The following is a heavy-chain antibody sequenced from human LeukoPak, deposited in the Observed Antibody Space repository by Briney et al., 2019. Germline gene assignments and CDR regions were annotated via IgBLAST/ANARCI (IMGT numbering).Heavy chain of an antibody. J-gene: IGHJ4*02. V-gene: IGHV3-21*01. CDR3: ARVFAGFDY. CDR2: ISSSSSYI. Sequence: GGSLRLSCAASGFTFSSYSMNWVRQAPGKGLEWVSSISSSSSYIYYADSVKGRFTISRDNAKNTLYLQMNSLRAEDTAMYYCARVFAGFDYWGQGTLVTVSS. CDR1: GFTFSSYS. D-gene: IGHD3-3*01.